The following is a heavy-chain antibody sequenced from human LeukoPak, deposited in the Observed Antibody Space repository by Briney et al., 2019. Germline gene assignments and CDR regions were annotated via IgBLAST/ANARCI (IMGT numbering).Heavy chain of an antibody. V-gene: IGHV3-23*01. J-gene: IGHJ4*02. Sequence: GGSLRLSCAASGFTFSNYAMSWVRQAPGKGLEWVSDISGGGGSTYYADSVKGRFTISRDNFKNTLYLQMNSLRAEDTAVYYCAKGKYGYSSASDYWGQGTLVTVSS. D-gene: IGHD5-18*01. CDR1: GFTFSNYA. CDR2: ISGGGGST. CDR3: AKGKYGYSSASDY.